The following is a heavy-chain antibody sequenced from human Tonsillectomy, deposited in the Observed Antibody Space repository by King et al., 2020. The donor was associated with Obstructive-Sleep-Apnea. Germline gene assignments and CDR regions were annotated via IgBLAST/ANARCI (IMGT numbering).Heavy chain of an antibody. J-gene: IGHJ5*02. CDR1: GFTFSNYG. D-gene: IGHD1-14*01. CDR2: ISYDGSKK. V-gene: IGHV3-30*18. CDR3: AKGPDNRTPGGWFDP. Sequence: VQLVESGGGVVQPGRSLRLSCAASGFTFSNYGMHWVRQAPGKGLEWVAVISYDGSKKYYADSVKGRFTISRDNSKNTLYLQMNSLRPEDTAVYYCAKGPDNRTPGGWFDPWGQGTLVTVSS.